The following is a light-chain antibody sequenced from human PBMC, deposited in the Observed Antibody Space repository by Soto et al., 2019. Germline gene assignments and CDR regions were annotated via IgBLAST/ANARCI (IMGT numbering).Light chain of an antibody. V-gene: IGLV2-23*01. Sequence: QSALTQPASVSGSPGQSITISCTGDSSDIGSFDFVSWYQHHPGKAPKLIIFEAYKRPSGVSSHFSGSKSGYAASLTISGLQADDEADYYCCSYAPSNVCVFGGGTKLTVL. CDR2: EAY. CDR3: CSYAPSNVCV. CDR1: SSDIGSFDF. J-gene: IGLJ3*02.